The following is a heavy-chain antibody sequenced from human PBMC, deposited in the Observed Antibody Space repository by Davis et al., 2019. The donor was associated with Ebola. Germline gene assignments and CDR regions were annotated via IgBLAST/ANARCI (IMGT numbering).Heavy chain of an antibody. D-gene: IGHD2-15*01. J-gene: IGHJ4*02. Sequence: GGSLRLSCAASGFTFSSYEMNWVRQAPGKGLEWVSYISSSGSNIKYADSVKGRFTISRDNAKNSLYLQMNSLRAEDTAVYYCAGPAVVVAASGYWGQGTLVTVSS. CDR1: GFTFSSYE. CDR3: AGPAVVVAASGY. CDR2: ISSSGSNI. V-gene: IGHV3-48*03.